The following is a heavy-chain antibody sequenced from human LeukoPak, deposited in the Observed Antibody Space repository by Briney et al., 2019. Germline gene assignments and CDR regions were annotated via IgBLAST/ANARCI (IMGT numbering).Heavy chain of an antibody. CDR1: GFTFSSYA. CDR3: AKDPHDYGGNSFSYYFDY. V-gene: IGHV3-23*01. CDR2: ISGSGGST. Sequence: GGSLRLSCAASGFTFSSYAMSWVRQAPGKGLEWVSAISGSGGSTYYADSVKGRFTISRDNSKNTPYLQMNSLRAEDTAVYYCAKDPHDYGGNSFSYYFDYWGQGTLVTVSS. D-gene: IGHD4-23*01. J-gene: IGHJ4*02.